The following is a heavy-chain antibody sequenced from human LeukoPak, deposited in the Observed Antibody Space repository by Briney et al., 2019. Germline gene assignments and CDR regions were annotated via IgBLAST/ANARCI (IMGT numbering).Heavy chain of an antibody. CDR1: GGSISSYY. V-gene: IGHV4-59*01. CDR3: ARDLRPYSSSWYFDD. Sequence: PSETLSLTCTVSGGSISSYYWSWIRQPPGKGLEWIGYIYYSGSTNYNPSLKSRVTISVDTSKNQFSLKLSSVTAADTAVYYCARDLRPYSSSWYFDDGGQGILVTVSS. CDR2: IYYSGST. D-gene: IGHD6-13*01. J-gene: IGHJ4*02.